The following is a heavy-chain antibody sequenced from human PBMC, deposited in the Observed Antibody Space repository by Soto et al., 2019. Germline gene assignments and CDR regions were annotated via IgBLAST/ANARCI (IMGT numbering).Heavy chain of an antibody. J-gene: IGHJ4*02. CDR3: ARESEYYGSGSYYNGNDYFDY. V-gene: IGHV4-30-4*01. Sequence: SETLSLTCTVSGGSISSGDYYWSWIRQPPGKGLEWIGYIYYSGSTYYNPSLKSRVTISVDTSKNQFSLKLSSVTAADTAVYYCARESEYYGSGSYYNGNDYFDYWGQGTLVTVSS. CDR1: GGSISSGDYY. D-gene: IGHD3-10*01. CDR2: IYYSGST.